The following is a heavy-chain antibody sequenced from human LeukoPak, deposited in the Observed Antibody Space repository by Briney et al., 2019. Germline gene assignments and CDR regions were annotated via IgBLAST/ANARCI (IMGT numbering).Heavy chain of an antibody. D-gene: IGHD3-10*01. CDR3: ARDRGVRGVIPTYFDY. CDR2: ISAYNGNT. J-gene: IGHJ4*02. V-gene: IGHV1-18*01. CDR1: GYTFTSYG. Sequence: ASVKVSCKASGYTFTSYGISWVRQAPGQGLEWMGWISAYNGNTNYAQKLQGRVTMTTATSTSTAYMELRSLRSDDTAVYYCARDRGVRGVIPTYFDYWGQGTLVTVSS.